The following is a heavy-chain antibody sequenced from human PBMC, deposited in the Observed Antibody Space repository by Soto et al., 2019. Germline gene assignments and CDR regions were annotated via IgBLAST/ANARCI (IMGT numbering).Heavy chain of an antibody. D-gene: IGHD6-6*01. V-gene: IGHV3-23*01. CDR1: GFTFSNCA. CDR2: ISGGGGST. J-gene: IGHJ4*02. CDR3: AKGSASARPYYFDY. Sequence: GGSLRLSCAASGFTFSNCAMSWVRQAPGKGLEWVSAISGGGGSTYYSDSVKGRFTISRDNSKNTLYLQMNSLRAEDAAVYYCAKGSASARPYYFDYWGQGTLVTVSS.